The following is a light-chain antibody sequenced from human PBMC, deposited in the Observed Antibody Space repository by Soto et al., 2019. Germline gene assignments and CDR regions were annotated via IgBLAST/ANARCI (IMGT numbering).Light chain of an antibody. CDR2: GAS. CDR3: QQYNSWPLT. CDR1: QSISTW. V-gene: IGKV1-5*01. J-gene: IGKJ4*01. Sequence: IQMTQSLSTLSASLGDRVTITCRASQSISTWLAWYQQKPGRAPKLLIYGASSLESGVPSRFSGSGSGTEFTLTISSLQSEDFAVYYCQQYNSWPLTFGGGTKVDIK.